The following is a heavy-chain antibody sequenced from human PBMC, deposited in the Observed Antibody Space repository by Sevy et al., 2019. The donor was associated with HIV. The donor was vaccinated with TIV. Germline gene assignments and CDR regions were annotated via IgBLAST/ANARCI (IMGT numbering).Heavy chain of an antibody. CDR1: GFTFSSYW. D-gene: IGHD6-13*01. CDR3: GRVPVAAAGTGIDY. CDR2: IYVDGRTA. J-gene: IGHJ4*02. Sequence: GGSLRLSCAASGFTFSSYWMHWVSQAPGKGLVWLSRIYVDGRTASYADSVKGRFAISRDNAKNTLYLQMNSLRDEDTAVYYCGRVPVAAAGTGIDYWGQGTLVTVSS. V-gene: IGHV3-74*01.